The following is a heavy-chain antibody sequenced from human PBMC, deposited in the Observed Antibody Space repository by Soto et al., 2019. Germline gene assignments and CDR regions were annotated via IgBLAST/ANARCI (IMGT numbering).Heavy chain of an antibody. CDR1: GFTFSSYG. J-gene: IGHJ4*02. V-gene: IGHV3-30*18. CDR2: ISYDGSNK. CDR3: AKEFMVYYDSSGYLDYFDY. Sequence: GGSLRLSXAASGFTFSSYGMHWVRQAPGKGLEWVAVISYDGSNKYYADSVKGRFTISRDNSKNTLYLQMNSLRAEDTAVYYCAKEFMVYYDSSGYLDYFDYWGQGTLVTVSS. D-gene: IGHD3-22*01.